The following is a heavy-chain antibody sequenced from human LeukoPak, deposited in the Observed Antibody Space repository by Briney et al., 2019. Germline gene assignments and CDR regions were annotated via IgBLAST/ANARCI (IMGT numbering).Heavy chain of an antibody. CDR2: ISSSSNTI. CDR1: GFTLNTHS. V-gene: IGHV3-48*01. J-gene: IGHJ3*02. CDR3: GREGYGDYAGAFDI. D-gene: IGHD4-17*01. Sequence: GGSLRLSCAASGFTLNTHSMNWVRQAPGKGLEWVSYISSSSNTIYYADSVKGRFTISRDNAKNSLYLQMNSLRAEDTAVYYCGREGYGDYAGAFDIWGQGTMVTVSS.